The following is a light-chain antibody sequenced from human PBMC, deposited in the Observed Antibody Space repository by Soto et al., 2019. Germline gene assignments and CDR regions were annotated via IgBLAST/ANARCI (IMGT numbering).Light chain of an antibody. CDR1: SSDVGGYNY. Sequence: QSVLTQPASVSGSPGQSITISCTGTSSDVGGYNYVSWYQQHPGKAPQLMIYDVSSRPSGVSHRFSGSKSGTTASLTISGLQAEDEAYYFCSSYTATTTTRVFGGGTKLTVL. CDR2: DVS. CDR3: SSYTATTTTRV. J-gene: IGLJ2*01. V-gene: IGLV2-14*03.